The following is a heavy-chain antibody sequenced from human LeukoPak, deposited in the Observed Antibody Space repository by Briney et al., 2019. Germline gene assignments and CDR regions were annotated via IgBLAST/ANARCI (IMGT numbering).Heavy chain of an antibody. V-gene: IGHV3-30*02. CDR2: IRYDGSNK. D-gene: IGHD3-10*01. CDR1: GFTFSSYG. J-gene: IGHJ3*02. CDR3: ARGPQTYYYGSGSSTPDAFDI. Sequence: GGSLRLSCAASGFTFSSYGMHWVRQAPGKGLEWVAFIRYDGSNKYYADSVKGRFTISRDNSKNTLYLQMNSLRAEDTAVYYCARGPQTYYYGSGSSTPDAFDIWGQGTMVTVSS.